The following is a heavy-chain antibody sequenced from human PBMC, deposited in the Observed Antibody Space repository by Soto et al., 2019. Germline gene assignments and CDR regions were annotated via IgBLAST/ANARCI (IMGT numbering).Heavy chain of an antibody. V-gene: IGHV1-69*01. J-gene: IGHJ4*02. CDR1: GGTFSSFP. D-gene: IGHD3-22*01. CDR3: ARDRHYENHTFYYLKYYFDY. CDR2: IIPVRGSP. Sequence: QVQLVQSGTEVKKPGSSVKVSCKTSGGTFSSFPIAWVRQAPGQGLEWVGGIIPVRGSPRYAQTFQGRVTITADESTSAAYLELSSLRSDDTAVYFCARDRHYENHTFYYLKYYFDYWGQGALVTVSS.